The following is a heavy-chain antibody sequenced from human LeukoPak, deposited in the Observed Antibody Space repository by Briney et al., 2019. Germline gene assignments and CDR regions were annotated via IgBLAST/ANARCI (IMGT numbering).Heavy chain of an antibody. CDR3: ARDGEKYYDFWSGYYTDPSGMDV. V-gene: IGHV3-21*01. Sequence: PGGSLRLSCAASGFSFPSYAMSWVRQAPGKRLEWVSSISSSSSYIYYADSVKGRFTISRDNAKNSLYLQMNSLRAEDTAVYYCARDGEKYYDFWSGYYTDPSGMDVWGQGTTVTVSS. J-gene: IGHJ6*02. CDR1: GFSFPSYA. D-gene: IGHD3-3*01. CDR2: ISSSSSYI.